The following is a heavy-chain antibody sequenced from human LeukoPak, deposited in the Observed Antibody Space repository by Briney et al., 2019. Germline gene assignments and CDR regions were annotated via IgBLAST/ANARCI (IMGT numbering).Heavy chain of an antibody. D-gene: IGHD6-13*01. V-gene: IGHV1-2*06. J-gene: IGHJ5*02. CDR3: AREFLAATGTWINWFDP. CDR1: GYTFTGYY. Sequence: ASVKVSCKASGYTFTGYYMHWVRQAPGQGVEWMGRINPNSGGTNYAQKFQGRVTMNRDTSISTAYMELSRLRSDDTAVYYCAREFLAATGTWINWFDPWGQGTLVTVSS. CDR2: INPNSGGT.